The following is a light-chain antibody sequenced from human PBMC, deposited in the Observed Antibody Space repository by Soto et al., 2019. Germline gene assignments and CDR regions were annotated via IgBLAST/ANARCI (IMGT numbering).Light chain of an antibody. CDR1: QSFRFL. Sequence: VLTQSPVTLSLSPGERATLSCRASQSFRFLLARYQQKPGQAPRLLIYDAYNRATGIPPRFSGSGSGTDFTLTISSLEPEDSAVYYCQQRHMWPITFGQGTRLEIK. V-gene: IGKV3-11*01. CDR2: DAY. CDR3: QQRHMWPIT. J-gene: IGKJ5*01.